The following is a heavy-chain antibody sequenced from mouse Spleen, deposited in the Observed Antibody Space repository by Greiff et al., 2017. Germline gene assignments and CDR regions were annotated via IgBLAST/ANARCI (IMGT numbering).Heavy chain of an antibody. CDR1: GYTFTSYW. CDR3: ARGGGYYVLFAY. CDR2: IHPNSGST. D-gene: IGHD2-3*01. J-gene: IGHJ3*01. V-gene: IGHV1-64*01. Sequence: QVQLQQPGAELVKPGASVKLSCKASGYTFTSYWMHWVKQRPGQGLEWIGMIHPNSGSTNYNEKFKSKATLTVDKSSSTAYMQLSSLTSEDSAVYYCARGGGYYVLFAYWGQGTLVTVSA.